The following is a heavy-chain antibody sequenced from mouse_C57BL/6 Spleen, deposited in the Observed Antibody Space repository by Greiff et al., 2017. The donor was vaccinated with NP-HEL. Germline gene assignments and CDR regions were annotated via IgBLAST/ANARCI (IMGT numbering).Heavy chain of an antibody. D-gene: IGHD1-1*01. J-gene: IGHJ2*01. V-gene: IGHV5-9-1*02. CDR1: GFTFSSYA. CDR2: ISSGGDYI. Sequence: LQQSGEGLVKPGGSLKLSCAASGFTFSSYAMSWVRQTPEKRLEWVAYISSGGDYIYYADTVKGRFTISRDNARNTLYLQMSSLKSEDTAMYYCTRDQADYGSKGYFDYWGQGTTLTVSS. CDR3: TRDQADYGSKGYFDY.